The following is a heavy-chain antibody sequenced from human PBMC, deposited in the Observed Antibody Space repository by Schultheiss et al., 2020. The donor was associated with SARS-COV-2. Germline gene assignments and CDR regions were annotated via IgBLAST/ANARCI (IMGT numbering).Heavy chain of an antibody. Sequence: GESLKISCAASGFTFSSYWMSWVRQAPGKGLEWVANIKQDGSEKYYVDSVKGRFTISRDNAKNSLYLQMNSLRAEDTAVYYCARGSLNYDFWSGYPYWGQGTLVTVSS. CDR3: ARGSLNYDFWSGYPY. V-gene: IGHV3-7*01. D-gene: IGHD3-3*01. J-gene: IGHJ4*02. CDR1: GFTFSSYW. CDR2: IKQDGSEK.